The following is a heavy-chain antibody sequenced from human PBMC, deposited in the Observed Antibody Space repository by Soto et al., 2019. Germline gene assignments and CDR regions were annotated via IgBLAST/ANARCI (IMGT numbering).Heavy chain of an antibody. CDR3: ARDTAMALPDA. J-gene: IGHJ4*02. Sequence: QVQLVQSGAEVKKPGASVKVSCKASGYTFTSYAISWVRQAPGQGLEWMGWINAYNGNTNSAQKLQGRVTMTTDTSTNTADMELMSLRSDDTAVYYCARDTAMALPDAWGQGNLVTVSS. V-gene: IGHV1-18*01. CDR2: INAYNGNT. CDR1: GYTFTSYA. D-gene: IGHD5-18*01.